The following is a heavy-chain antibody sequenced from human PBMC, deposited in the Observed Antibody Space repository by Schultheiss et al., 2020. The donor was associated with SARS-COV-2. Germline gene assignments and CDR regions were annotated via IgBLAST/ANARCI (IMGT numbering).Heavy chain of an antibody. CDR1: GYSISSGYY. Sequence: SETLSLTCAVSGYSISSGYYWGWIRQPPGKGLEWIGSIYYSGSTYYNPSLKSRVTISIDKSKNHFSLRLTSVTAADTAVYYCARGGSGYYYVYFDYWGQGTLVTVSS. D-gene: IGHD3-22*01. J-gene: IGHJ4*02. CDR2: IYYSGST. V-gene: IGHV4-38-2*01. CDR3: ARGGSGYYYVYFDY.